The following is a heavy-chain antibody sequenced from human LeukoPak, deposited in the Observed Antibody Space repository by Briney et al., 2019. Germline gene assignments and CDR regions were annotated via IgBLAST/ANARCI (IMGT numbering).Heavy chain of an antibody. D-gene: IGHD2-15*01. J-gene: IGHJ5*02. CDR3: ARVVGCSGAICYPSWIDP. Sequence: GGSLRLSCAASGFTFSSFGMHWVRQAPGKGLEWVALIGFDGSKVYYADSVKGRFTISRDNSKNTVFLQMNSLRAEDTAVYFCARVVGCSGAICYPSWIDPWGQGTLVTVSS. V-gene: IGHV3-33*01. CDR1: GFTFSSFG. CDR2: IGFDGSKV.